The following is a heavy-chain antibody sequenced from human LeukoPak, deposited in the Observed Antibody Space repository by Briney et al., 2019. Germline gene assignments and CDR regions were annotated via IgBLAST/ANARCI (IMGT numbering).Heavy chain of an antibody. CDR1: GFTFSNYN. V-gene: IGHV3-23*01. D-gene: IGHD3-22*01. CDR2: ITPNADRT. Sequence: GGSLRLSCVASGFTFSNYNMNWVRKAPGKGLEWVSFITPNADRTSYADSVEGRFTISRDNPRNTLYMQMNSLRDEDTALYYCAIMHGYYDGSGYWVQWGQGTLVTVSS. CDR3: AIMHGYYDGSGYWVQ. J-gene: IGHJ1*01.